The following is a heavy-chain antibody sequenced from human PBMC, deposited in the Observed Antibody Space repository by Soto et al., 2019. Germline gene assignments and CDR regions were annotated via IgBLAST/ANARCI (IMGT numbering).Heavy chain of an antibody. J-gene: IGHJ6*02. V-gene: IGHV4-4*02. CDR3: ARGRDSSETGGMDV. Sequence: QVQLQESGPGLVKPSWTLSLTCAVSGGSISSSKWWSWVRQPPGKGLEWIGQIYHGGSSDYNPSLKSRVTMSIDKSKSRFSLELGAVTAADTAVYYWARGRDSSETGGMDVWGQGNTVTVSS. CDR2: IYHGGSS. CDR1: GGSISSSKW. D-gene: IGHD3-22*01.